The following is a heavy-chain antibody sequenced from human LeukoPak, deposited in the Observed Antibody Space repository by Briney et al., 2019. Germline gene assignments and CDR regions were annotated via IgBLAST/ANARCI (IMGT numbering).Heavy chain of an antibody. D-gene: IGHD3-3*01. CDR3: TTTPTKYYDFWSAYNDY. Sequence: GGSLRLSCAASGFTFTNAWMNWVRQAPGKGLEWVGRIKSKTDGGTTDYAAPVKGRFTISRDDSKNTLYLQMNSLKTEDTAVYYCTTTPTKYYDFWSAYNDYWGQGTLVTVSS. CDR2: IKSKTDGGTT. J-gene: IGHJ4*02. CDR1: GFTFTNAW. V-gene: IGHV3-15*07.